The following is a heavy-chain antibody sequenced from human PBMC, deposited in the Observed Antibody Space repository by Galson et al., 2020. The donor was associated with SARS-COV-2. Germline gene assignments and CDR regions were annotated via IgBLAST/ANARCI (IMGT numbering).Heavy chain of an antibody. D-gene: IGHD2-2*01. CDR2: ISYSGRT. CDR1: GGSISSNGYF. CDR3: ARRGYALADQ. V-gene: IGHV4-39*01. J-gene: IGHJ4*02. Sequence: SETLSPTCTVSGGSISSNGYFWGWIRQPPGKGLEYIGTISYSGRTSYSPSLKTRVTISADTSKNQFSLKVNSVTAADTAVYYCARRGYALADQWGQGALVTVSS.